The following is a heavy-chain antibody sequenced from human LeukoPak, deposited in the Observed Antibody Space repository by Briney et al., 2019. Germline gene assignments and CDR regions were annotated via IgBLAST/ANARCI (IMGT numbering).Heavy chain of an antibody. CDR3: ARDATIGYSYGYYFDY. D-gene: IGHD5-18*01. V-gene: IGHV3-48*01. CDR2: ISGSSSTI. Sequence: GGSLRLSCAASGFTFSSYSMNWVRQAPGKGLEWGSYISGSSSTIYYADSVKGRFTISRDNGKNTLYLQMNSLRAEDTAVYYCARDATIGYSYGYYFDYWGQGTLVTVSS. J-gene: IGHJ4*02. CDR1: GFTFSSYS.